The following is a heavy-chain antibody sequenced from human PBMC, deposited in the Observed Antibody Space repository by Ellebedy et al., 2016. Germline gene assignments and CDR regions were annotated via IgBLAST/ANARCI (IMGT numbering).Heavy chain of an antibody. CDR1: GGSISSGGYS. CDR3: AAYYYDSSGWNLFDY. J-gene: IGHJ4*02. D-gene: IGHD3-22*01. CDR2: IYHSGST. Sequence: SETLSLXXAVSGGSISSGGYSWSWIRQPPGKGLEWIGYIYHSGSTYYNPSLKSRVTISVDRSKNQFSLKLSSVTAADTAVYYCAAYYYDSSGWNLFDYWGQGTLVTVSS. V-gene: IGHV4-30-2*01.